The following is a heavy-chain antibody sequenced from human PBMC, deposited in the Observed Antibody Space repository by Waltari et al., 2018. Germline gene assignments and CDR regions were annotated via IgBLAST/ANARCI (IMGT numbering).Heavy chain of an antibody. V-gene: IGHV4-59*01. CDR1: GGSISSYY. D-gene: IGHD2-2*02. Sequence: QVQLQESGPGLVKPSETLSLTCTVSGGSISSYYWSWIRQPPGKGLAWIGYIYYSGSTNYNPSLKSRVTISVDTSKNQFSLKLSSVTAADTAVYYCARLMKTYNYYYYYGMDVCGQGTTVTVSS. CDR3: ARLMKTYNYYYYYGMDV. J-gene: IGHJ6*02. CDR2: IYYSGST.